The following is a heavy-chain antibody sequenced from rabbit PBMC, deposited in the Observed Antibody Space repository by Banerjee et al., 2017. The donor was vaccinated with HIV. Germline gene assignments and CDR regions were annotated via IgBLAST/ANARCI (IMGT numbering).Heavy chain of an antibody. CDR3: ARSSDTYGYGDYPYAAFYFDF. V-gene: IGHV1S40*01. CDR2: IYADTNGDT. Sequence: QSLEESGGDLVKPGASLTLTCTVSGFSFSSNYYMCWVRQTPGKGLEWIACIYADTNGDTYYASWAKGRFTISKTSSTTVTLQMTSLTAADTATYFCARSSDTYGYGDYPYAAFYFDFWGPGTLVTVS. D-gene: IGHD6-1*01. CDR1: GFSFSSNYY. J-gene: IGHJ4*01.